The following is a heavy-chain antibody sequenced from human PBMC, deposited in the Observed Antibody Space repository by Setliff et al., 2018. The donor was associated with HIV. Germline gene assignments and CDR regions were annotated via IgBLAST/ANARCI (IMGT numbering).Heavy chain of an antibody. D-gene: IGHD2-2*01. J-gene: IGHJ5*02. CDR3: ARGGYCSSTSCVSLGWFDP. Sequence: GGSLRLSCAASGFTFSTYSMTWVRQAPGKGLEWVSAISSVGADTYYGDSVKGRFTVSRDNSKSTLYLQMNSLRAEDTAVYFCARGGYCSSTSCVSLGWFDPWGQGTLVTVSS. CDR2: ISSVGADT. V-gene: IGHV3-23*01. CDR1: GFTFSTYS.